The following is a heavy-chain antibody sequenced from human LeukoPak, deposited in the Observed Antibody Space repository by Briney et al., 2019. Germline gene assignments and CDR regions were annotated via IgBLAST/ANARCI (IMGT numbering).Heavy chain of an antibody. V-gene: IGHV3-21*06. CDR3: TRDLPVPSLVRGIIIYGLIDY. D-gene: IGHD3-10*01. CDR1: GFTFSSIS. Sequence: GGSLRLSCEGSGFTFSSISMNWVRQAPGKGLEWVSSISPNGDTIYHADSVKGRFTTSRDNAKSLLYLEMNSLRVEDTAVYYCTRDLPVPSLVRGIIIYGLIDYWGQGTLVTVSS. CDR2: ISPNGDTI. J-gene: IGHJ4*02.